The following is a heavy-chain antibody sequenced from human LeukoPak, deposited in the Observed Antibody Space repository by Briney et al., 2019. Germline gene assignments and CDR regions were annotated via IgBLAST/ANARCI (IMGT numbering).Heavy chain of an antibody. D-gene: IGHD1-26*01. CDR1: RFTFSSYW. CDR3: ARDWDTDDMDV. J-gene: IGHJ6*02. CDR2: INNDGSST. V-gene: IGHV3-74*01. Sequence: GGSLRLSCAASRFTFSSYWMHWVRQAPGKGLVWVSRINNDGSSTNYADSVKGRFTISRDNAKNTLYLQMNSLRAEDTAVYYCARDWDTDDMDVWGQGTTVTVSS.